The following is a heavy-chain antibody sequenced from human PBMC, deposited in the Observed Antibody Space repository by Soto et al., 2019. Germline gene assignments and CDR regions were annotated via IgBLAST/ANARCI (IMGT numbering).Heavy chain of an antibody. J-gene: IGHJ3*02. Sequence: SVKVSCKASGYTFTSYDISWVRQAPGQGLEWMGRIIPILGIANYAQKFQGRVTITADKSTSTAYMELSSLRSEDTAVYYCARDLLMAGAFDIWGQGTMVTVSS. CDR2: IIPILGIA. CDR1: GYTFTSYD. D-gene: IGHD6-19*01. V-gene: IGHV1-69*04. CDR3: ARDLLMAGAFDI.